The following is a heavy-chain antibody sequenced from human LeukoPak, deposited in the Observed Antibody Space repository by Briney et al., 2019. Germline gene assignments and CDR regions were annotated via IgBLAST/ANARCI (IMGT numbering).Heavy chain of an antibody. CDR1: GFTFNSYN. CDR2: ISSSSSTI. D-gene: IGHD6-6*01. J-gene: IGHJ3*02. V-gene: IGHV3-48*02. Sequence: GGSLRLSCAASGFTFNSYNMNWVRQAPGKGLEWVSYISSSSSTIYYADSVKGRSTISRDSAKTSLFLQMNSLRDEDTAVYYCARAYSSSSGRDAFDSWGLGTLVTVSS. CDR3: ARAYSSSSGRDAFDS.